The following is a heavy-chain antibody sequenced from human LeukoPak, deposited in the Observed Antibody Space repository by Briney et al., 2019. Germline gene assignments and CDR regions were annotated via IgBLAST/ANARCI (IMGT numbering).Heavy chain of an antibody. J-gene: IGHJ4*02. V-gene: IGHV3-23*01. D-gene: IGHD3-22*01. Sequence: GGSLRLSCSVSGITLSNYGMSWVRQAPGKGLEWVAGISGSGGSTNYADSVKGRFTFSRDNRKNTLYLQMNSLRAEDTAVYFCAKRGVVIRVILVGFHKEAYYFDSWGQGALVTVSS. CDR2: ISGSGGST. CDR3: AKRGVVIRVILVGFHKEAYYFDS. CDR1: GITLSNYG.